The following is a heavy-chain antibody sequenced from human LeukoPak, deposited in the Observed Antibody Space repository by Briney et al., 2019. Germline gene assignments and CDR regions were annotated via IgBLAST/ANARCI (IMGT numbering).Heavy chain of an antibody. V-gene: IGHV1-8*01. J-gene: IGHJ5*02. D-gene: IGHD2-2*01. CDR1: GYTFTSYD. Sequence: ASVKVSCKASGYTFTSYDINWVRQATGQGPEWMGWMNTNSGNTGHAQKFQGRLTMTRDTSTNTAYMELSSLRSEDTAVYYCARGGDIAVVPAAMVGPWGQGTLATVSS. CDR2: MNTNSGNT. CDR3: ARGGDIAVVPAAMVGP.